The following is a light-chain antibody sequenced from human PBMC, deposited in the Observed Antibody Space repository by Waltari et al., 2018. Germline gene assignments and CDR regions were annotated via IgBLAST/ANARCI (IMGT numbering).Light chain of an antibody. CDR2: EVS. J-gene: IGLJ2*01. Sequence: QSALTQPPSASGTPGQSVPISSTGTSSDVAGYKYVSWYQEHPGKAPKLMIDEVSKRPSGVSDRFSGSKSGNTSSLTVSRLQAEDEADYYCSSYAGSNNLVFGGGTKLTVL. V-gene: IGLV2-8*01. CDR1: SSDVAGYKY. CDR3: SSYAGSNNLV.